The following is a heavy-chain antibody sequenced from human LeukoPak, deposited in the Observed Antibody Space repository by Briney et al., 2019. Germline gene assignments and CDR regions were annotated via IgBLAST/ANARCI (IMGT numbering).Heavy chain of an antibody. CDR2: ISSNGGST. CDR3: ASDSSGYYYINGFDY. Sequence: SGGSLRLSCSASGFTFSSYAMHWVRQAPGKGLEYVSAISSNGGSTYYADSVKGRFTISRDNSKNTLYLQMNSLRAEDTAVYYCASDSSGYYYINGFDYWGQGTLVTVSS. CDR1: GFTFSSYA. D-gene: IGHD3-22*01. V-gene: IGHV3-64*04. J-gene: IGHJ4*02.